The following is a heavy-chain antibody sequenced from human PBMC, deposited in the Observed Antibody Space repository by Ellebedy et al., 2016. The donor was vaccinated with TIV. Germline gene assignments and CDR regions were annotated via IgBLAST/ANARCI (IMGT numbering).Heavy chain of an antibody. Sequence: GESLKISCAASGFSFRSYWMSWLRQAPGKGLEWVANINQGGSETYYVDSVKGRFTISRDNAKKSLYLQLRSLRVEDTAIYYCATDGSYGDYRSPRHALEMWGQGTTVTVSS. CDR1: GFSFRSYW. J-gene: IGHJ3*02. V-gene: IGHV3-7*01. CDR2: INQGGSET. D-gene: IGHD4-17*01. CDR3: ATDGSYGDYRSPRHALEM.